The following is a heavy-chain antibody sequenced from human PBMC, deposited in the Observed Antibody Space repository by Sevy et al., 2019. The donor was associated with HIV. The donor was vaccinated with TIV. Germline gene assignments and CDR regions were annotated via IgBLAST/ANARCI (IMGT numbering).Heavy chain of an antibody. CDR1: RFTFSSYW. CDR2: INQDGSEK. D-gene: IGHD6-13*01. CDR3: VRAIAADGSF. J-gene: IGHJ4*02. V-gene: IGHV3-7*01. Sequence: GGSLRLSCAASRFTFSSYWMSWVRQAPGKGLEWVANINQDGSEKYHLDSVKGRFTISRDNARNLLYLQMNSLRVEDTALYYCVRAIAADGSFWGQGTLVTVSS.